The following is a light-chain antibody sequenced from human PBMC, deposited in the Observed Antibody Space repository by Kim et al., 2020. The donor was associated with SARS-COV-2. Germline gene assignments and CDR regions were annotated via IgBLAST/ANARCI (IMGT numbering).Light chain of an antibody. CDR1: KLGDKY. J-gene: IGLJ2*01. CDR2: QDT. CDR3: QAWDSSTAVV. V-gene: IGLV3-1*01. Sequence: VSPGQTASITCSGDKLGDKYVCWYQQKPGQSPVLVIYQDTKRPSGIPERFSGSNSGNTVTLTISGTQAMDEADYYCQAWDSSTAVVFGGGTQLTVL.